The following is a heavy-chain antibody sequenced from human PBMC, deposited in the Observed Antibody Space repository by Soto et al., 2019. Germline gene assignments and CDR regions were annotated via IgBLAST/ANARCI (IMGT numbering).Heavy chain of an antibody. CDR3: ARARGYSSSWYLGPVEKWFNP. CDR1: GPSVYSNSAA. J-gene: IGHJ5*02. D-gene: IGHD6-13*01. Sequence: SNTRALNCVTSGPSVYSNSAAWNWIRQSPSRVLEWLGRTYYRSKWYNDYAVSVKSRITINPDTSKNQFSMQLNSVTPEDTAVYYCARARGYSSSWYLGPVEKWFNPWRQGTLVTVS. CDR2: TYYRSKWYN. V-gene: IGHV6-1*01.